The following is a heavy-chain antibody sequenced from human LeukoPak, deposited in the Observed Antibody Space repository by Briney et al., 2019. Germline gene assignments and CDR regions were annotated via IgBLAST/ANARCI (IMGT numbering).Heavy chain of an antibody. D-gene: IGHD3-10*01. J-gene: IGHJ4*02. V-gene: IGHV4-59*01. CDR2: IYYSGST. Sequence: SETLSLTCTVSGGSISSYYWSWIRQPPGKGLEWIGCIYYSGSTNYNPSLKSRVTISVDTSKNQFSLKLSSVTAADTAVYYCARGGQLPFDYWGQGTLVTVSS. CDR1: GGSISSYY. CDR3: ARGGQLPFDY.